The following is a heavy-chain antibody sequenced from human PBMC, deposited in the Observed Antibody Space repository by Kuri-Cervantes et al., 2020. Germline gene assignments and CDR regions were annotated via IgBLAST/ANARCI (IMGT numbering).Heavy chain of an antibody. CDR2: IWYDGSNK. J-gene: IGHJ4*02. CDR1: GFTFSSYG. V-gene: IGHV3-33*01. Sequence: GESLKISCAASGFTFSSYGMHWVRQAPGKGLEWVAVIWYDGSNKYYADSVKGRFTISRDNAKNTLYLQMNSLRAEDTAVYYCARGGVVVVAATPYWGQGTLVTVSS. D-gene: IGHD2-15*01. CDR3: ARGGVVVVAATPY.